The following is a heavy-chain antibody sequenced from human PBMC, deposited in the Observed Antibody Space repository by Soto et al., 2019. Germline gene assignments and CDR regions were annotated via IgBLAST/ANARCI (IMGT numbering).Heavy chain of an antibody. D-gene: IGHD4-17*01. J-gene: IGHJ4*02. Sequence: GGSLRLSCAASGFTFSSYAMSWVRQAPGKXLEWVSIITSDGRTYYADSVKGRFTISRDNSKNTVYLQMNSLRAEDTAVYYCAKDYSTVTTDPLSVVMFDYWGQGALVTVPS. CDR1: GFTFSSYA. CDR2: ITSDGRT. CDR3: AKDYSTVTTDPLSVVMFDY. V-gene: IGHV3-23*01.